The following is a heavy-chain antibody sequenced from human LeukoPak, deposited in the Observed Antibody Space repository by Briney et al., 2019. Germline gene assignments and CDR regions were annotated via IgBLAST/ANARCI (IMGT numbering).Heavy chain of an antibody. CDR2: MNPNSGNT. J-gene: IGHJ3*02. D-gene: IGHD5-18*01. CDR3: TMEQHLIQGVFDM. CDR1: GYTFTSYD. Sequence: ASVKVSCKASGYTFTSYDINWVRQTTGQGLEWMGWMNPNSGNTGYAQKFQGRITMTRDTSITTAYMELSSLRPEDTAIYYCTMEQHLIQGVFDMWGQGTMVTVSA. V-gene: IGHV1-8*02.